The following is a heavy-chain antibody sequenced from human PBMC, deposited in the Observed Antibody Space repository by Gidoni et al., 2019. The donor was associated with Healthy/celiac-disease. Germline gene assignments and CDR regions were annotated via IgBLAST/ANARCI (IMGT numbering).Heavy chain of an antibody. Sequence: QVQLVQSGAEVKKPGSSVKVSCKASGGTFSSSAISWVRQAPGQGLEWMGGIIPSFGTANYAQKCQGRVTMTADESTSTAYRELSSLRSEDTAVYYCASGTPAGVYYYYYMDVWGKGTTVTVSS. CDR2: IIPSFGTA. CDR3: ASGTPAGVYYYYYMDV. J-gene: IGHJ6*03. CDR1: GGTFSSSA. D-gene: IGHD1-1*01. V-gene: IGHV1-69*01.